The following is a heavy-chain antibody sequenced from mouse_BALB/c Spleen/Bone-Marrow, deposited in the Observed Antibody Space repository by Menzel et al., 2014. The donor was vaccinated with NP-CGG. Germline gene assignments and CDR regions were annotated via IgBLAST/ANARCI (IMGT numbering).Heavy chain of an antibody. CDR2: IDPANGYS. CDR1: GFNIKDTY. Sequence: EVKVAESGAELVKPGASVKLSCTASGFNIKDTYMHWVKQRPEQGLEWIGRIDPANGYSIYDPKFQGKATITADTTSNTAHLQLSSLTSEDTAVYYCALITTATFSYWYFDVWGAGATVTVSS. V-gene: IGHV14-3*02. D-gene: IGHD1-2*01. J-gene: IGHJ1*01. CDR3: ALITTATFSYWYFDV.